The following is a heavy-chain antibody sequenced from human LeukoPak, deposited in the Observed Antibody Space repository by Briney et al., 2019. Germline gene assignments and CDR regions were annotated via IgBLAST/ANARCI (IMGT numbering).Heavy chain of an antibody. J-gene: IGHJ4*02. CDR3: ARFKGGTGFDY. D-gene: IGHD1-26*01. CDR1: GGSITTTDFD. Sequence: SETLSLTCAVSGGSITTTDFDWAWIRQPPGQGFEWIAPICSSGKAYYYPSLMSRVTISIDTSKNQFSLNVTSATAADTVLFYCARFKGGTGFDYWGRGILVIVS. CDR2: ICSSGKA. V-gene: IGHV4-39*01.